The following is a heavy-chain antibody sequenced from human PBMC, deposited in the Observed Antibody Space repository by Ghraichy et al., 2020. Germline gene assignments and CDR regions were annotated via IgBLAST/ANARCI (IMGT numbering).Heavy chain of an antibody. CDR1: GGSISSDHW. CDR3: ARDKAMEGPYSGMDV. D-gene: IGHD1-1*01. Sequence: SETLSLTCAVSGGSISSDHWWTWVRQPPGKGLEWIGEIFHSGSTNYNPSLKSRVTMSVDKSKNQFSLKLTSVTAADTAQYYCARDKAMEGPYSGMDVWGQGTTVTVSS. J-gene: IGHJ6*02. V-gene: IGHV4-4*02. CDR2: IFHSGST.